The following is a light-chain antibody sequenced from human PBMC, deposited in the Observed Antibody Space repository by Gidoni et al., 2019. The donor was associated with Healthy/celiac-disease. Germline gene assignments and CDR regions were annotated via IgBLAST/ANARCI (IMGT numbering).Light chain of an antibody. CDR1: QSISSY. J-gene: IGKJ3*01. Sequence: IQMTQSPSSLSASVGDRVTSTCRASQSISSYLNWYQQNPGKAPKLLIYAASSLQSGVPSRFSGSGSGTDFTLTISSLQPEDFATYYCQQSYSTPLTFGPGTKVEIK. CDR2: AAS. V-gene: IGKV1-39*01. CDR3: QQSYSTPLT.